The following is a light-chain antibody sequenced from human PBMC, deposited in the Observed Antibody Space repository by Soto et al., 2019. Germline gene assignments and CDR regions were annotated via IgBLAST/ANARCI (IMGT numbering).Light chain of an antibody. J-gene: IGKJ4*01. CDR3: QHYNNWLPCT. CDR1: QSVSRN. CDR2: GAS. V-gene: IGKV3-15*01. Sequence: EIVMTQSPATLSVSPGERATLSCRASQSVSRNLAWYQQKRGQAPRLLIYGASTRATGIPASFSGSGSGTEFTLTIIFLQSEDFPVFYCQHYNNWLPCTVGAGTKVDIK.